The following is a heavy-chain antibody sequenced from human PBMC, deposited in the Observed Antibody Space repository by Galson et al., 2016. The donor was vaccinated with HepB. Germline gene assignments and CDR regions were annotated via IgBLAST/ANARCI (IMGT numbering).Heavy chain of an antibody. Sequence: SVKVSCKASGGTFSSYDISWVRQAPGQGLEWMGGIIPMFGTAHYAQKFQGRVTITADESTSTAYMELSSLRSEATAVYYCSREPMEDYGDFLGRYYYYYGMDVWGQGTTVTVSS. CDR1: GGTFSSYD. V-gene: IGHV1-69*13. D-gene: IGHD4-17*01. CDR2: IIPMFGTA. J-gene: IGHJ6*02. CDR3: SREPMEDYGDFLGRYYYYYGMDV.